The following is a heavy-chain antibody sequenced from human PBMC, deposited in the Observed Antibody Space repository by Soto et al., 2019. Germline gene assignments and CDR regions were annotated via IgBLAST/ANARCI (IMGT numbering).Heavy chain of an antibody. Sequence: GGSLRLSCSASGFSLSGDAVHWVRQAPGKGLKYLSGLSSNGRTTYYTDSVKGRFTISRDNAKNTLYLQMSGLRVEDTAVYYCARAFDSMIPTAYWGQGTLVTVSS. J-gene: IGHJ4*02. D-gene: IGHD3-22*01. CDR3: ARAFDSMIPTAY. CDR1: GFSLSGDA. V-gene: IGHV3-64*04. CDR2: LSSNGRTT.